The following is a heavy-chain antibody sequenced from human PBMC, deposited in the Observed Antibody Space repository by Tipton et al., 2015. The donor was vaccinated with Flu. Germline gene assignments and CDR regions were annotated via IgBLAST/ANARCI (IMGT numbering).Heavy chain of an antibody. V-gene: IGHV4-39*01. Sequence: TLSLTCTVSGGSIRSNTYYWGWIRQPPGKGLEWIGSIYYSGTIFYNPSLKSRVTISVDTSKSQFSLKLSSVTAADTALYYCARQSGIQHPGFDPWGRGTLVTVSS. CDR2: IYYSGTI. CDR1: GGSIRSNTYY. CDR3: ARQSGIQHPGFDP. D-gene: IGHD5-18*01. J-gene: IGHJ5*02.